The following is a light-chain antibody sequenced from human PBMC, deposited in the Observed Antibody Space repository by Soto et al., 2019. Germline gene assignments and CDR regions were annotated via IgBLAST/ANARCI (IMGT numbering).Light chain of an antibody. CDR1: SSDVGAYNY. CDR2: DVN. CDR3: CSYTTTDIYV. Sequence: SALTQPASVSGSPGQSIVISCTGTSSDVGAYNYVSWYQQYPGKVPKLMIYDVNNRPSGVSNRFSGSKSGNTASLTISGLQAEDEADYYCCSYTTTDIYVFGTGTKVTVL. J-gene: IGLJ1*01. V-gene: IGLV2-14*03.